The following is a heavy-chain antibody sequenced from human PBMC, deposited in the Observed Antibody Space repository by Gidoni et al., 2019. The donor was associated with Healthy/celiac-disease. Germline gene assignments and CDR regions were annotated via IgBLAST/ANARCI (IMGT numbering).Heavy chain of an antibody. J-gene: IGHJ4*02. D-gene: IGHD6-19*01. Sequence: EVQLVESGGGLVQPGRSLRLSCAASGFTFDDYAMHWVRQAPGKGLAWVSGIRWNSGSIGYADSVKGRFTISRDNAKNSLYLQMNSLRAEDTALYYCAKVGYSSGVGYFDYWGQGTLVTVSS. V-gene: IGHV3-9*01. CDR2: IRWNSGSI. CDR3: AKVGYSSGVGYFDY. CDR1: GFTFDDYA.